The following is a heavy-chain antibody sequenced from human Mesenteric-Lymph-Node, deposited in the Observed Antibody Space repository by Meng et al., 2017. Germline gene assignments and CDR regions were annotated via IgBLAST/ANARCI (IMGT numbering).Heavy chain of an antibody. V-gene: IGHV4-34*12. J-gene: IGHJ4*03. CDR1: GGSFSGYY. CDR3: ARDFSGRCTSCFDY. Sequence: SETLSLTCAVHGGSFSGYYWSWIRQPPGKGLEWIGKIFHSGHSYYNPSLKSRVTISVDTSKNQFSLDLRSVTAADTAIYYCARDFSGRCTSCFDYWGQGMLVTVSS. D-gene: IGHD3-3*01. CDR2: IFHSGHS.